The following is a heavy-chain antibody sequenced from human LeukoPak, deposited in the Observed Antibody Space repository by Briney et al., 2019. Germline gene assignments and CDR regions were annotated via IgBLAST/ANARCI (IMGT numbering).Heavy chain of an antibody. CDR3: ARGPPNWGFDS. Sequence: ASVKVSCKASGYTFTSYDLNWVRRATGQGLEWMGWLSPASGNTGYAQEFQGRVTMTRDTSVSTAYMELNSLRSEDTAVYYCARGPPNWGFDSWGQGTLVTVSS. D-gene: IGHD7-27*01. CDR1: GYTFTSYD. V-gene: IGHV1-8*01. J-gene: IGHJ4*02. CDR2: LSPASGNT.